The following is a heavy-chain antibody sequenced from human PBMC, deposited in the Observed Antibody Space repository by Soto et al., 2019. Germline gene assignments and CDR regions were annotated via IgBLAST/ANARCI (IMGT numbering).Heavy chain of an antibody. V-gene: IGHV3-53*01. D-gene: IGHD2-21*02. Sequence: EVQLVESGGGLIQPGGSLRLSCAASGFTVSSNYMSWVRQAPGQGLEWVSVIYSGGSTYYADSVKGRFTIPRDNSKNTVYLQMNSLRAEDTAVYYCASRGDSPYFDYWGQGTLVTVSS. J-gene: IGHJ4*02. CDR3: ASRGDSPYFDY. CDR2: IYSGGST. CDR1: GFTVSSNY.